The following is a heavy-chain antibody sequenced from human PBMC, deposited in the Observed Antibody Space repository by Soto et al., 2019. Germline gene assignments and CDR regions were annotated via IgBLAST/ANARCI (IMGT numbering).Heavy chain of an antibody. CDR2: ISTYSGDT. CDR1: GYTFFTYD. D-gene: IGHD5-12*01. CDR3: ARNHGPTTSENWFGP. J-gene: IGHJ5*02. Sequence: QVHLVQSGVEVKTPGASVKVSCQASGYTFFTYDISWVRQAPGQGLEWMGWISTYSGDTKYAQKLQGRVTMTTDTSTTTAYLELRSLRSDETAVYYCARNHGPTTSENWFGPWCQGTLVTVSS. V-gene: IGHV1-18*01.